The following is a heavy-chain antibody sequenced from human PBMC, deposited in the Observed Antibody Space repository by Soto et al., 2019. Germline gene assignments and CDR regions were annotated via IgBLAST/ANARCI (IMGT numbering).Heavy chain of an antibody. J-gene: IGHJ3*02. D-gene: IGHD3-22*01. CDR3: ARDKNYYDSSGYYPGAFDI. V-gene: IGHV3-48*03. Sequence: GGSLRLSCAASGFTFSSYEMNWVRQAPGKGLEWVSYISSSGSTIYYADSVKGRFTISRDNAKNSLYLQMNSLRAEDTAVYYCARDKNYYDSSGYYPGAFDIWGRGTMVTVSS. CDR2: ISSSGSTI. CDR1: GFTFSSYE.